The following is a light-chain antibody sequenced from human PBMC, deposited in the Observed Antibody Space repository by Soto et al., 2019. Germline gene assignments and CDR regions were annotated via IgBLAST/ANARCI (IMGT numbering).Light chain of an antibody. J-gene: IGLJ1*01. Sequence: QSALTQPASVSGSPGQSITISCTGTSSDVGGYNLVSWYQQYPDKAPKLMIFDVNTRPSGVSIRFSGSKSGNTASLTISGLPAEDEADYYCSSYKSSSTLPYVFGTGTKLTVL. CDR1: SSDVGGYNL. V-gene: IGLV2-14*01. CDR3: SSYKSSSTLPYV. CDR2: DVN.